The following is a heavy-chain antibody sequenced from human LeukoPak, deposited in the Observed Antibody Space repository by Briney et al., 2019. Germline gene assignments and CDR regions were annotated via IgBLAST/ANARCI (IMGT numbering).Heavy chain of an antibody. Sequence: SETLSLTCTVSGGSISSYYWSWIRQPPGKGLEWIGEIDHSGSTNYNPSLKSRVTISVDTSKKQSSLRLSSVTAADTAVYYCARPLSGYYFDYWGQGTLVTVSS. V-gene: IGHV4-34*01. CDR1: GGSISSYY. J-gene: IGHJ4*02. CDR3: ARPLSGYYFDY. CDR2: IDHSGST.